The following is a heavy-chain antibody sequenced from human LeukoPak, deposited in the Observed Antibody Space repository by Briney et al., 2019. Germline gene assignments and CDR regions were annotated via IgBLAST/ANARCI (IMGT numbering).Heavy chain of an antibody. CDR2: IYYSGST. V-gene: IGHV4-30-4*08. J-gene: IGHJ3*02. CDR3: ARGIVVVPAAGSDAFDI. Sequence: SETLSLTCTVSGGSIGSGDYYWSWIRQPPGKGLEWIGYIYYSGSTYYNPSLKSRVTISVDTSKNQFSLKLSSVTAADTAVYYCARGIVVVPAAGSDAFDIWGQGTMVTVSS. CDR1: GGSIGSGDYY. D-gene: IGHD2-2*01.